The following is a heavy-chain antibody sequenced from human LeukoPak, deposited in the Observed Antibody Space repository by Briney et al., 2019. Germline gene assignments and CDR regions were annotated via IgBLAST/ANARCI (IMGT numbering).Heavy chain of an antibody. CDR1: GYSISSGYY. CDR3: ARVSFGRFGEKGAFDI. D-gene: IGHD3-10*01. V-gene: IGHV4-38-2*02. Sequence: PSETLSLTCTVSGYSISSGYYWGWIRQPPGKGLEWIGTIYHSGSTYYNPSLKSRVTISVDTSKNQFSLKLSSVTAADTAVYYCARVSFGRFGEKGAFDIWGQGTMVTVSS. J-gene: IGHJ3*02. CDR2: IYHSGST.